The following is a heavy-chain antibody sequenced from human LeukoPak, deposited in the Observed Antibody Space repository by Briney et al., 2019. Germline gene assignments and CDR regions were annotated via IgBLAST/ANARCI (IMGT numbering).Heavy chain of an antibody. D-gene: IGHD3-22*01. CDR2: ISVDNGDT. Sequence: GASVKVSCKSSGYTFTSYGITWVRQAPGQGLEWMGWISVDNGDTNYAQKVQGRVTMGTETSTSTAYMELRSLRSNDTAVYYCASNTGSDSSGYTYWGQGTLVTVSS. J-gene: IGHJ4*02. CDR3: ASNTGSDSSGYTY. CDR1: GYTFTSYG. V-gene: IGHV1-18*01.